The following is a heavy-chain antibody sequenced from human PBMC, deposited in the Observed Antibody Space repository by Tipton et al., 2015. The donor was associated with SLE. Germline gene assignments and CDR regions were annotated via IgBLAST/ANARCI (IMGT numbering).Heavy chain of an antibody. D-gene: IGHD6-6*01. J-gene: IGHJ5*02. CDR2: IFYTGST. Sequence: TLSLTCTVSGDSISSNTYYWGWIRQPPGKALEWIGNIFYTGSTYYNPSLKSRVTISVDTSNNQFSLKVSSVTAADTAVYYCTRRPGPSSFDPWGQGTLATVSS. V-gene: IGHV4-39*01. CDR1: GDSISSNTYY. CDR3: TRRPGPSSFDP.